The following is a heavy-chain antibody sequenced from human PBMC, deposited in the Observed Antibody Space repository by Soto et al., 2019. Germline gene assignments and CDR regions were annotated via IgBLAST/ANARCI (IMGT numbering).Heavy chain of an antibody. J-gene: IGHJ5*02. CDR1: GASLSDNY. CDR3: ARGRGEFDP. CDR2: INHSGNT. Sequence: SETLSLTCAVYGASLSDNYCNWLRQPPGKGLEWIGEINHSGNTNYNPSLRSRVTISIDTSKNQLSLNLRSVSAADTAVYYCARGRGEFDPWGQGTLVTVSS. V-gene: IGHV4-34*01. D-gene: IGHD2-21*01.